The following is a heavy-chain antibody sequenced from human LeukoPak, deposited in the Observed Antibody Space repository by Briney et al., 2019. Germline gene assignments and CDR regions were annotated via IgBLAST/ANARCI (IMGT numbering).Heavy chain of an antibody. CDR1: GGTFSSYA. V-gene: IGHV1-69*13. CDR3: ARVKPHPYDILTGRGFDY. D-gene: IGHD3-9*01. Sequence: SVKVSCKASGGTFSSYAISWVRQAPGQGLEWMGGIIPIFGTANYAQKFQGRVTITADESTSTAYMELSSLRSEDTAVYYCARVKPHPYDILTGRGFDYWGQGTLVTVPS. J-gene: IGHJ4*02. CDR2: IIPIFGTA.